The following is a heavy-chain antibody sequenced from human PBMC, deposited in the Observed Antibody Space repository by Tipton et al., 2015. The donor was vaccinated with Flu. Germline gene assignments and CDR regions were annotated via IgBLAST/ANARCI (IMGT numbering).Heavy chain of an antibody. Sequence: TLSLTCTVSGGSISSYYWSWIRQPPGKGLEWIGYIYYSGSTNYNPSLKSRVTISVDTSKNQFSLKLSSVTAADTAVYYCARRGYSRGNFDYWGQGTLVTVSS. CDR3: ARRGYSRGNFDY. D-gene: IGHD6-13*01. J-gene: IGHJ4*02. CDR1: GGSISSYY. CDR2: IYYSGST. V-gene: IGHV4-59*08.